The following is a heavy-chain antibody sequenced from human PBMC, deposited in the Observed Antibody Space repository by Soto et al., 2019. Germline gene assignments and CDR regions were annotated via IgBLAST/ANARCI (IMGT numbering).Heavy chain of an antibody. CDR1: GFTLSTYD. V-gene: IGHV3-48*02. CDR2: TSSSSAAI. D-gene: IGHD6-19*01. J-gene: IGHJ4*02. Sequence: EVQLVESGGGLVQPGGSLRLPCAASGFTLSTYDMNWVRQAPGKGLQWVSHTSSSSAAIVYADSVKGRITISRDNAKNSLYLQMNSLRDEDTAVYYCARGAVAGLYFFDYWGQGILVTVSS. CDR3: ARGAVAGLYFFDY.